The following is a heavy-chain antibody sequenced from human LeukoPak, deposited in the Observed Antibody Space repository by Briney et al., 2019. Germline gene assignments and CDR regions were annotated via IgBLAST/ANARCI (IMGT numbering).Heavy chain of an antibody. J-gene: IGHJ4*02. V-gene: IGHV3-21*01. Sequence: PGGSLRLSCAASGFAFNSYSMNWVRQAPGKGLEWVSSISSGSGYIYYADSVKGRFTISRDNAKNSMYLQMNSLRAEDTAVYYCATSAVTTREEGYWGQGTLVTVPS. CDR3: ATSAVTTREEGY. D-gene: IGHD4-17*01. CDR2: ISSGSGYI. CDR1: GFAFNSYS.